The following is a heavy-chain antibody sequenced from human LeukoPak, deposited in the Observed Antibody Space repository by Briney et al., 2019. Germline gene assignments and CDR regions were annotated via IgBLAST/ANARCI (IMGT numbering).Heavy chain of an antibody. CDR3: ARVMRRGWDREPNDY. CDR1: DYTFTSYE. J-gene: IGHJ4*02. V-gene: IGHV1-18*01. CDR2: ISAYNGNT. D-gene: IGHD3-10*01. Sequence: ASAKVSCKASDYTFTSYEISWVRQAPGQGLEWMGWISAYNGNTKSAQKLQGRVTMTTDTSTSTAYMELRSLRSDDTAVYYCARVMRRGWDREPNDYWGQGTLVTVSS.